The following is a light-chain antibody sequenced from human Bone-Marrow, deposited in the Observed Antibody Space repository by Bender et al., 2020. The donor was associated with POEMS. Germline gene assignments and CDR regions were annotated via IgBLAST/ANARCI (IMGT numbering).Light chain of an antibody. J-gene: IGLJ1*01. CDR2: EVS. V-gene: IGLV2-11*01. CDR1: SSDVGGYNY. CDR3: CSYAGSDTAV. Sequence: QSALTQPASVSGSPGQSITISCTGTSSDVGGYNYVSWYQQHPGKAPKLMIYEVSKRPSGVPDRFSGSKSGNTASLTISGLQAEDEADYFCCSYAGSDTAVFGTGTKVTVL.